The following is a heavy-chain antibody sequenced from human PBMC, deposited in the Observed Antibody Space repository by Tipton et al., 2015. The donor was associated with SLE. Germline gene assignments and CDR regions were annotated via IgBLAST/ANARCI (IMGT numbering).Heavy chain of an antibody. J-gene: IGHJ4*02. D-gene: IGHD1-26*01. CDR3: ARDSVGGPFAL. V-gene: IGHV4-34*01. Sequence: TLSLTCVVYGGSFRKWIRQPPGKGLEGIGEINHGRRSNDNPSLQSRVSMGVDKPKNQFSLKLSSVTAADTAFYYCARDSVGGPFALWGQGTLATVSS. CDR1: GGSF. CDR2: INHGRRS.